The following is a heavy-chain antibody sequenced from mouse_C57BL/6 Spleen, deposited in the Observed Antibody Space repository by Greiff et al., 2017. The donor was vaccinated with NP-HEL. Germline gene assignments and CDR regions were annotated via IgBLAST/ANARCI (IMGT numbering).Heavy chain of an antibody. CDR2: IWSGGST. CDR1: GFSLTSYG. J-gene: IGHJ4*01. Sequence: VKLVESGPGLVQPSQSLSITCTVSGFSLTSYGVHWVRQSPGKGLEWLGVIWSGGSTDYNAAFISSLSISKDNSKSQVFFRMNSLQADDTAVYYCAGAIYPSYAMDYWGQGTSVTVSS. CDR3: AGAIYPSYAMDY. D-gene: IGHD2-1*01. V-gene: IGHV2-2*01.